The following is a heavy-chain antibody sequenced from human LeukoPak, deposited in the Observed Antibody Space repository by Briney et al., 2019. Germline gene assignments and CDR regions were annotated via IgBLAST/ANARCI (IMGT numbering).Heavy chain of an antibody. Sequence: SQTLSLTCAISGDSVSSDTATWSWIRQSPSRGLEWLGRTYYRSKWYNDYAVFVKSRITINPDTSKNQFSLHLNSVTPEDTAVYYCASHDFDYWGQGTLVTVSS. CDR2: TYYRSKWYN. J-gene: IGHJ4*02. V-gene: IGHV6-1*01. CDR1: GDSVSSDTAT. CDR3: ASHDFDY.